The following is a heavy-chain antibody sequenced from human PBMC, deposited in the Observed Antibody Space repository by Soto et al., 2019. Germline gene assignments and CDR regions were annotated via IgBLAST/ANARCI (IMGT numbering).Heavy chain of an antibody. D-gene: IGHD3-10*01. CDR2: TRNKANRYTT. Sequence: EVQLVESGGGLVQPGGSLRLSCAGSGFTLSDHYMDWVRQAPGKGLEWVGRTRNKANRYTTEYAASVKGRFTVSSDGSMNSLHLQMNSLNTEDTAVYYCVRTSHLGSGSWNFDFWGQGTVVTVSS. J-gene: IGHJ4*02. CDR3: VRTSHLGSGSWNFDF. CDR1: GFTLSDHY. V-gene: IGHV3-72*01.